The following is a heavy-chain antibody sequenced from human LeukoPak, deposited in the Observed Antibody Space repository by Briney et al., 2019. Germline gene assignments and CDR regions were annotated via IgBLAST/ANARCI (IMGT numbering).Heavy chain of an antibody. J-gene: IGHJ4*02. D-gene: IGHD4-17*01. CDR1: GFTFSAYW. CDR2: IDTDGSSA. V-gene: IGHV3-74*01. CDR3: ASALTTVTPHFHC. Sequence: QPGGSLRLSCAASGFTFSAYWMHWVRQPPGKGLVWVSRIDTDGSSATYADSVKGRFTISRDNAKNTVYLQMNSLGVEDTGVYYCASALTTVTPHFHCWGQGTPVTVSS.